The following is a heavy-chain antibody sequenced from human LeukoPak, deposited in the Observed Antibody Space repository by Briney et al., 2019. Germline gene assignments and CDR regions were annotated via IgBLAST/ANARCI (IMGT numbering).Heavy chain of an antibody. CDR1: GFTFSTYG. CDR2: IRYDGSNK. D-gene: IGHD3-22*01. CDR3: ARASGTYYYDSSGYYYFDY. V-gene: IGHV3-30*02. Sequence: GGSLRLSCAASGFTFSTYGMHWVRQAPGKGLEWVAFIRYDGSNKYYADSVKGRFTISRDNSKNTLYLQMNSLRAEDTAVYYCARASGTYYYDSSGYYYFDYWGQGTLVTVSS. J-gene: IGHJ4*02.